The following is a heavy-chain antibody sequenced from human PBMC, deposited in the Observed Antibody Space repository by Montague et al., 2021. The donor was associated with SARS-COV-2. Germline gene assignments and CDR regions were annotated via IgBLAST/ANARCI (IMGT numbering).Heavy chain of an antibody. CDR1: GDSVYSGTVC. CDR3: VRGLGDSWDHYFGS. Sequence: CAISGDSVYSGTVCWRWIRQSPSRGLEWLGRTYYRSKWFYDYVSXARXRITISPDTSKNQFSLQLNSVTPEDTAVYYCVRGLGDSWDHYFGSWGQGTLVTVSS. V-gene: IGHV6-1*01. CDR2: TYYRSKWFY. J-gene: IGHJ4*02. D-gene: IGHD1-26*01.